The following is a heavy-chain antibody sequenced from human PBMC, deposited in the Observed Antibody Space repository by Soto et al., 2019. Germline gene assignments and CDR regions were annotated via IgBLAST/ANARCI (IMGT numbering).Heavy chain of an antibody. CDR2: ISAYNGNT. Sequence: QVQLVQSGAEVKKPGASVKVSCKASGYTFTSYGISWVRQAPGQGLEWMGWISAYNGNTNYAQKLQGRVTMTTDTSTSTAYMELRSLRSDDTAVYYCARLGYCISTSCSLVLNYYYYGMDVWGQGTTVTVSS. J-gene: IGHJ6*02. V-gene: IGHV1-18*01. D-gene: IGHD2-2*01. CDR1: GYTFTSYG. CDR3: ARLGYCISTSCSLVLNYYYYGMDV.